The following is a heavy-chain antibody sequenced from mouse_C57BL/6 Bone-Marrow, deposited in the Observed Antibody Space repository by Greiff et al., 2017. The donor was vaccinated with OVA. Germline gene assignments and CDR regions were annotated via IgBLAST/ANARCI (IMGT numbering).Heavy chain of an antibody. CDR1: GYTFTSYW. V-gene: IGHV1-72*01. J-gene: IGHJ2*01. D-gene: IGHD2-12*01. CDR3: ATGGDSDDDFCDY. CDR2: IDPNSGGT. Sequence: QVQLQQPGAELVKPGASVKLSCKASGYTFTSYWMHWVKQRPGRGLEWIGRIDPNSGGTKYNEKFKSKATLTVDKPSSTAYMPRSSLTSEDSAVNFCATGGDSDDDFCDYWGKGTTLTVAT.